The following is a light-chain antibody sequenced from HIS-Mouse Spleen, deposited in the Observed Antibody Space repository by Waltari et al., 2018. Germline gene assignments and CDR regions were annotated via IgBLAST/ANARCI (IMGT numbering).Light chain of an antibody. CDR1: NIGSKS. CDR2: DDS. J-gene: IGLJ2*01. CDR3: QVWDSSSDHVV. V-gene: IGLV3-21*03. Sequence: SYVLTQPPSVSVAPGKTARITCGGNNIGSKSVHRYQQKPGQAPVLVVYDDSARPSGIPGRYAGSNSGNTATLTISRVEAGDEADYYCQVWDSSSDHVVFGGGTKLTVL.